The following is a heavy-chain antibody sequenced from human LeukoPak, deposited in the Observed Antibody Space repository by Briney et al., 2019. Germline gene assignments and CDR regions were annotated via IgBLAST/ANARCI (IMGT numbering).Heavy chain of an antibody. V-gene: IGHV1-18*01. Sequence: ASVTVSCKASGYTFTSYGISWVRQAPGQGLEWMGWISAYNGNTNYAQKLQGRVTMTKDTSTSTAYMELSRLRSDDTAVYYCARALGGYSSGYSKWGQGTLVTVSS. CDR3: ARALGGYSSGYSK. D-gene: IGHD6-19*01. J-gene: IGHJ4*02. CDR1: GYTFTSYG. CDR2: ISAYNGNT.